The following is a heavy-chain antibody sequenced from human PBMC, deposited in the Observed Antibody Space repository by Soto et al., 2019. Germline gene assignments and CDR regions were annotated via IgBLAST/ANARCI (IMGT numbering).Heavy chain of an antibody. J-gene: IGHJ6*02. D-gene: IGHD1-26*01. CDR1: GYTFTSYY. CDR3: ARARHLVGPTKGEGYYYGMDV. CDR2: INPSGGST. Sequence: GASVKVSCKASGYTFTSYYLHWVRQAPGQGLEWMGIINPSGGSTSYTQKFQGRVTMTRDTSTSTLYMELSSLRSEDTAVYYCARARHLVGPTKGEGYYYGMDVWGQGTTVTVSS. V-gene: IGHV1-46*01.